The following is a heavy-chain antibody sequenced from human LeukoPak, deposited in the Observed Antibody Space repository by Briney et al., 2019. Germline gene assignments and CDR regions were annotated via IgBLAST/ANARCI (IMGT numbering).Heavy chain of an antibody. J-gene: IGHJ4*02. D-gene: IGHD4/OR15-4a*01. CDR1: GFTFSSYW. CDR3: ARDVDYANPRHDY. Sequence: GGSLRLSCAASGFTFSSYWMSWVRQAPGKGLEWVAHIKQDGSEKYYVDSLKGRFTISRDNAKNSLYLQMNSLRAEDTAVYYCARDVDYANPRHDYWGQGTLVTVSS. V-gene: IGHV3-7*01. CDR2: IKQDGSEK.